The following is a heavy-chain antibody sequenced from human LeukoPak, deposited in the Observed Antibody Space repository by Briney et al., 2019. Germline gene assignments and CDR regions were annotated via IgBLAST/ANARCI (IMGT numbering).Heavy chain of an antibody. CDR2: IRHGGSGSNE. CDR3: AKSRAPTAAPDAFDF. V-gene: IGHV3-30*02. D-gene: IGHD1-14*01. J-gene: IGHJ3*01. CDR1: GFTFSNFG. Sequence: PGGSLRLSCRASGFTFSNFGIHWVRQAPGKGLEWLAFIRHGGSGSNEYYADSVKGRFTISRDNSKNSLYLQMNRLRVEDTAVYYCAKSRAPTAAPDAFDFWGQGTMVTVSS.